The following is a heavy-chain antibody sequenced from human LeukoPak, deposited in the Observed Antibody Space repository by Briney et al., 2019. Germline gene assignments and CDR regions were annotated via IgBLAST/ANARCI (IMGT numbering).Heavy chain of an antibody. J-gene: IGHJ4*02. CDR1: GFTFSNAW. CDR2: IYSGGTT. V-gene: IGHV3-53*01. Sequence: PGGSLRLSCAASGFTFSNAWMSWVRQAPGKGLEWVSLIYSGGTTYYADSVKGRFTISRDNSKNTLYLQMNSLRAEDTAVYYCARATRYDSSVYYFDYWGQGTLVTVSS. D-gene: IGHD3-22*01. CDR3: ARATRYDSSVYYFDY.